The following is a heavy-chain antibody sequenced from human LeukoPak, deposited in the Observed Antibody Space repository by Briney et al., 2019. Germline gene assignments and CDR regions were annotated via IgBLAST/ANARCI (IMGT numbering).Heavy chain of an antibody. Sequence: GGSLRLSCTASGFTFNSYAMAWVRQAPGQGLEWVSTITAAGNVPWYSDSVRGRFTISRDNSENTVYLQMNGLRVEDTARYYCARDRDYPRDQFDYWGREPWSPSPQ. J-gene: IGHJ4*02. D-gene: IGHD4-17*01. CDR2: ITAAGNVP. V-gene: IGHV3-23*01. CDR3: ARDRDYPRDQFDY. CDR1: GFTFNSYA.